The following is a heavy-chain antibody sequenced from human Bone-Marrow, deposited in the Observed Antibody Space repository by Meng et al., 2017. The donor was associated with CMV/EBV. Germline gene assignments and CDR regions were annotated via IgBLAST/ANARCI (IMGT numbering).Heavy chain of an antibody. CDR1: GGTFSSYA. CDR2: IIPILGIA. J-gene: IGHJ4*02. CDR3: AKDKWGAGLMVYGPFDY. V-gene: IGHV1-69*10. Sequence: SVKVSCKASGGTFSSYAISWVRQAPGQGLEWMGGIIPILGIANYAQKFQGRVTITADKSTSTAYMELNSLRAEDTAVYYCAKDKWGAGLMVYGPFDYWGQGTLVTVSS. D-gene: IGHD2-8*01.